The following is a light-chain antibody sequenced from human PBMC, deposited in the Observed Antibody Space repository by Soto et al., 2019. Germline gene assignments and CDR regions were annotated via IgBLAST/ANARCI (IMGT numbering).Light chain of an antibody. CDR2: GAS. V-gene: IGKV3-20*01. CDR1: QTVIHNH. Sequence: EIVLTQSPDTLSLSPGERATLSCRASQTVIHNHLAWHQQKPGQTPRLLVYGASSRATGIPGRFSGSGSGTDFTLTISRLESEDFAVYYCQQHGTSPITFGQGTRLEI. CDR3: QQHGTSPIT. J-gene: IGKJ5*01.